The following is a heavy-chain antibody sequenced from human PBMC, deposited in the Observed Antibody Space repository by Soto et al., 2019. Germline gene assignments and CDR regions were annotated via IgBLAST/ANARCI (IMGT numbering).Heavy chain of an antibody. V-gene: IGHV3-48*02. Sequence: PGGSLRLSCAASGFTFSSYTMNWVRQAPGKGLEWVSYISGSGSTIYYADSVKGRFTISRDDSKNTLYLQMNSLRDEDTAIYYCAKVDTDYYGSGLDAFDIRGQGTRVTVSS. J-gene: IGHJ3*02. D-gene: IGHD3-10*01. CDR1: GFTFSSYT. CDR2: ISGSGSTI. CDR3: AKVDTDYYGSGLDAFDI.